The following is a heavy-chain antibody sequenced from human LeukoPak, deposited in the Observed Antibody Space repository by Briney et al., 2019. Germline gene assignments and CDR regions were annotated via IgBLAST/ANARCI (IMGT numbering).Heavy chain of an antibody. D-gene: IGHD4-17*01. CDR2: IWYDGSNK. CDR1: GFTFSSYG. CDR3: ARGGYTNYGDYVFYFDF. V-gene: IGHV3-33*01. Sequence: GGSLRLSCAASGFTFSSYGMHWVRQAPGKGLEWVAVIWYDGSNKYYADSVKGRFTIPRDDSKSTLYLQMNSLRAEDTAVYYCARGGYTNYGDYVFYFDFWGQGTLVTVSS. J-gene: IGHJ4*02.